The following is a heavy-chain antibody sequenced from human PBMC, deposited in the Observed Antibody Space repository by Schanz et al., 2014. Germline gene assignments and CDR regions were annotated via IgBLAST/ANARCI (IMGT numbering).Heavy chain of an antibody. Sequence: DVQLLESGGGLVQPGESLRLSCAASGFTFTTYAMSWVRQTPGKGLEWVSVISGSGVTIYYADSVKGRFTISRDNAKNSLYLQMNSLRVEDTAVYYCARDLISSGWYGWGQGTLVTVSS. V-gene: IGHV3-23*01. CDR1: GFTFTTYA. CDR3: ARDLISSGWYG. CDR2: ISGSGVTI. D-gene: IGHD6-19*01. J-gene: IGHJ4*02.